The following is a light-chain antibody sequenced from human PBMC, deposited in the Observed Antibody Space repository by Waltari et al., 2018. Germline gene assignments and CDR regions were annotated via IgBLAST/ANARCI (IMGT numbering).Light chain of an antibody. CDR2: EVT. V-gene: IGLV2-14*01. CDR3: TSYTTSTTVL. J-gene: IGLJ3*02. CDR1: SSDIGGYDF. Sequence: QSALTQPASVSGSPGQSITISCTGTSSDIGGYDFVSWYQQYPGMAPKLMIYEVTNRPSGVSGRFSGSQSGTTASLTISGLQPEDEADYYCTSYTTSTTVLFGGGTKVTVL.